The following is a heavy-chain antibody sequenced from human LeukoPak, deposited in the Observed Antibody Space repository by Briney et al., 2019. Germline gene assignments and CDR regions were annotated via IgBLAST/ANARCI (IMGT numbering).Heavy chain of an antibody. D-gene: IGHD2-15*01. V-gene: IGHV1-24*01. CDR2: FDPEDGET. J-gene: IGHJ6*02. CDR3: ATSGYCSGASCYYYGMDV. Sequence: GGSLRLSCAASGFSFGSYAMHWVRQAPGKGLEWMGGFDPEDGETIYAQKFQGRVTMTEDTSTDTAYMELSSLRSEDTAVYYCATSGYCSGASCYYYGMDVWGQGTTVTLSS. CDR1: GFSFGSYA.